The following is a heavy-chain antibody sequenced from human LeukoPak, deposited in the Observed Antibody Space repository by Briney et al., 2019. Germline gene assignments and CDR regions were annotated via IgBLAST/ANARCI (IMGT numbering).Heavy chain of an antibody. CDR3: ARGYYDSSGYSDAFDI. CDR2: ISGTSNYI. D-gene: IGHD3-22*01. V-gene: IGHV3-21*01. Sequence: PGGSLRLSCAASGFAFNIYSMNWVRQAPGKGLEWVSSISGTSNYIYYADSVKGRFTISRDNAKNSLYLQMNSLRAGDTAVYYCARGYYDSSGYSDAFDIWGQGTMVTVSS. J-gene: IGHJ3*02. CDR1: GFAFNIYS.